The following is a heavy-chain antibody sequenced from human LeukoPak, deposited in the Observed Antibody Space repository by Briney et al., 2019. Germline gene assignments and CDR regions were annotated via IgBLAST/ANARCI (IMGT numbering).Heavy chain of an antibody. CDR2: IKSKGDGETT. CDR1: GFTFRNAW. D-gene: IGHD3-10*01. J-gene: IGHJ4*02. CDR3: TTDLGLTMIRGVIVN. V-gene: IGHV3-15*01. Sequence: GGSLRLSCAASGFTFRNAWMSWVRQAPGKGLEWVGRIKSKGDGETTDNAAPVKCRFNMSRDDSKATRYLQLNTLKAEDTAVYYCTTDLGLTMIRGVIVNWGQGALVTVSS.